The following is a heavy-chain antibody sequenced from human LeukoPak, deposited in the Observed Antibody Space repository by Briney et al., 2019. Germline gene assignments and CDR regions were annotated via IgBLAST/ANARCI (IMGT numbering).Heavy chain of an antibody. Sequence: ASVKVSCKVSGYTLTELSMHWVRQAPGKGLEWMGGFDPEDGETIYAQKFQGRVTMTEDTSTDTAYMELSSLRSEDTAVYYCASWKYYYDSSGYFDYWGQGTLVTVSS. CDR3: ASWKYYYDSSGYFDY. V-gene: IGHV1-24*01. CDR1: GYTLTELS. J-gene: IGHJ4*02. D-gene: IGHD3-22*01. CDR2: FDPEDGET.